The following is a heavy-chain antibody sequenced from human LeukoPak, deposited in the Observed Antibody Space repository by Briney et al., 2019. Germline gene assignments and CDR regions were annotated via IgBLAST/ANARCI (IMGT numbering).Heavy chain of an antibody. CDR3: ARADYSSTWSHDYYYIDV. CDR1: GGSISSSSYY. V-gene: IGHV4-39*07. Sequence: PSGTLSLTCTVSGGSISSSSYYWGWIRQPPGKGLEWIGSIYYSGSTYYNPSLKSRVTISVDTSKNQFSLKLSSVTAADTAVYYCARADYSSTWSHDYYYIDVWGKGTTVTVSS. J-gene: IGHJ6*03. D-gene: IGHD6-13*01. CDR2: IYYSGST.